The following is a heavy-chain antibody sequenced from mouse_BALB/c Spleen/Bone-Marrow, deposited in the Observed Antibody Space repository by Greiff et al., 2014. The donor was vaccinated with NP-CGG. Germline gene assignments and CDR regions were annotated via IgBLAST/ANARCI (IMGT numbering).Heavy chain of an antibody. Sequence: QVQLQQSGAELVKPGASVNLSCKASGYTFTSYWMHWVKQRPGQGLEWIGEINPSNGRTNYNEKFKSKATLTVDKSSSTAYMQLSSLTSEDSAVYYCARWGITLAYWGQGTLVTVSA. CDR2: INPSNGRT. D-gene: IGHD2-4*01. CDR1: GYTFTSYW. V-gene: IGHV1S81*02. J-gene: IGHJ3*01. CDR3: ARWGITLAY.